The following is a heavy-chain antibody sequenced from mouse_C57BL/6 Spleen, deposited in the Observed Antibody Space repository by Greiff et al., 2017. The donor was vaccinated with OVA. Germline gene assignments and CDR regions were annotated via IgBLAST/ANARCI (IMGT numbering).Heavy chain of an antibody. D-gene: IGHD1-1*01. CDR1: GFSLTSYG. CDR2: IWSGGST. V-gene: IGHV2-2*01. CDR3: ARNGVTTVVSENYFDY. Sequence: VKLMESGPGLVQPSQSLSITCTVSGFSLTSYGVHWVRQSPGKGLEWLGVIWSGGSTDYNAAFISRLSISKDNSKSQVFFKMNSLQADDTAIYYCARNGVTTVVSENYFDYWGQGTTLTVSS. J-gene: IGHJ2*01.